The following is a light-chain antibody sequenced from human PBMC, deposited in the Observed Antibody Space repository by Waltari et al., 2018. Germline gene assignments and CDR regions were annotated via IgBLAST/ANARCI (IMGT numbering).Light chain of an antibody. V-gene: IGKV1-16*01. CDR1: QDINNF. CDR2: AAS. Sequence: DIQMTQSPSSLSASVGERVTITCRASQDINNFLAWFKQKPGKAPKSLMYAASSSQSGVPSRFSAGGSGTDFTLTISSLQPDDFATYYCQQYHTYPLTFGQGTKVEIK. J-gene: IGKJ1*01. CDR3: QQYHTYPLT.